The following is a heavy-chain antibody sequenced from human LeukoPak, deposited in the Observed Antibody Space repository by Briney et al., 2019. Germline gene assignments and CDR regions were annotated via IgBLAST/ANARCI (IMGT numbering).Heavy chain of an antibody. CDR3: ARASFPDKKFDY. Sequence: PGGSLRLSCAASGFTFSSYGMHWVRQAPGKGLEWVAFIRYDGSNKYYADSVKGRFTISRDNSKNTLYLQMNSLRAEDTAVYYCARASFPDKKFDYWGQGTLVTVSS. CDR1: GFTFSSYG. D-gene: IGHD3-9*01. J-gene: IGHJ4*02. V-gene: IGHV3-30*02. CDR2: IRYDGSNK.